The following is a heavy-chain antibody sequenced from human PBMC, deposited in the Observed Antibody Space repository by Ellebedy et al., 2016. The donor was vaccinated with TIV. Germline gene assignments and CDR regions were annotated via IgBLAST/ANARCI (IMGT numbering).Heavy chain of an antibody. V-gene: IGHV3-74*01. J-gene: IGHJ4*02. D-gene: IGHD1-26*01. CDR3: ARDGIVGGPTEYYFDS. CDR1: GFTFDDYD. Sequence: GESLKISCAASGFTFDDYDMHWVRQAPGKGLVWVSRINSDGSRSTYADSVKGRLTISRDNAKNTLYVQMNSLRAEDTAVYYCARDGIVGGPTEYYFDSWGQGTLVTVSS. CDR2: INSDGSRS.